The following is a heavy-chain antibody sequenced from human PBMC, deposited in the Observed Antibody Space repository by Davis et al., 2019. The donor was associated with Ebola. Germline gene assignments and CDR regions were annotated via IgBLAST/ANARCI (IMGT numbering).Heavy chain of an antibody. D-gene: IGHD1-1*01. V-gene: IGHV3-23*01. CDR1: GFTFSSYA. CDR2: ISNSGGDT. Sequence: GESLKISCAASGFTFSSYAMTWVRQAPGKGLEWVSLISNSGGDTFFADSVKGRFTISRDNSKKTLYLQMNGLRAEDTAVYYCAKGFRPFDNHSMDVWGRGTTATVSS. J-gene: IGHJ6*03. CDR3: AKGFRPFDNHSMDV.